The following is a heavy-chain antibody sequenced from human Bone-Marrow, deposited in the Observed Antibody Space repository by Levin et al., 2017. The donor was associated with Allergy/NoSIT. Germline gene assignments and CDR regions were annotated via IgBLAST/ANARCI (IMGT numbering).Heavy chain of an antibody. CDR1: GGSFSGYY. V-gene: IGHV4-34*01. J-gene: IGHJ4*02. D-gene: IGHD4-17*01. Sequence: SETLSLTCAVYGGSFSGYYWSWIRQPPGKGLEWIGEINHSGSTNYNPSLKSRVTISVDTSKNQFSLKLSSVTAADTAVYYCALENYGDYITYWGQGTLVTVSS. CDR3: ALENYGDYITY. CDR2: INHSGST.